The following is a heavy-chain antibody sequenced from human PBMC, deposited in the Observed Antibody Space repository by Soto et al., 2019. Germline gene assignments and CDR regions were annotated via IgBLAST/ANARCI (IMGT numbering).Heavy chain of an antibody. D-gene: IGHD1-26*01. J-gene: IGHJ4*02. CDR3: ATIGIVGATSVDY. V-gene: IGHV4-61*01. Sequence: SETLSLTCTVSGGSVSSNSYYWSWILHPPGKGLEWIGYISTSGSTNHDPSLKSRVTVSVDTSKNQFSLKLSSVTAADTAVYYCATIGIVGATSVDYWGQGTLATVSS. CDR1: GGSVSSNSYY. CDR2: ISTSGST.